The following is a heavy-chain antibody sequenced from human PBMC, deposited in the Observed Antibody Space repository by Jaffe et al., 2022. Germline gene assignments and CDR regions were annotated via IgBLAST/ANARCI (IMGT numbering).Heavy chain of an antibody. CDR3: AKDLQQWLVRPGTFDY. CDR1: GFTFSSYG. Sequence: QVQLVESGGGVVQPGGSLRLSCAASGFTFSSYGMHWVRQAPGKGLEWVAFIRYDGSNKYYADSVKGRFTISRDNSKNTLYLQMNSLRAEDTAVYYCAKDLQQWLVRPGTFDYWGQGTLVTVSS. J-gene: IGHJ4*02. D-gene: IGHD6-19*01. CDR2: IRYDGSNK. V-gene: IGHV3-30*02.